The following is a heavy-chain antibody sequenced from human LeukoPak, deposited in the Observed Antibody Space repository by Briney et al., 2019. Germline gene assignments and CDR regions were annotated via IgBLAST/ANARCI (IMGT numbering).Heavy chain of an antibody. V-gene: IGHV4-59*12. CDR3: VXKXXXXXDSXXXXXDP. CDR1: GGSISSYY. Sequence: SETLSLTCTVSGGSISSYYRSWIRQPPGKGLEWIGYIYYSGSTNYNPSLKSRVTISVDTSRNQFSLKVSSVTAADTAVYFCVXKXXXXXDSXXXXXDPWXQGTLVTV. J-gene: IGHJ5*02. CDR2: IYYSGST.